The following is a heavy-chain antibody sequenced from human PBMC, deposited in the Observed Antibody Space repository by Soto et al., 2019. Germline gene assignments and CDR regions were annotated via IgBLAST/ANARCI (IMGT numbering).Heavy chain of an antibody. CDR3: AKDRGYSYGDSQYNWFDP. D-gene: IGHD5-18*01. Sequence: GGSLRLSCAASGFNFSSYAMSWVRQAPGKGLEWVSAISGSGGSTYYADSVKGRFTISRDNSKNTLYLQMNSLRAEDTAVYYCAKDRGYSYGDSQYNWFDPWGQGTLVTVSS. V-gene: IGHV3-23*01. CDR1: GFNFSSYA. J-gene: IGHJ5*02. CDR2: ISGSGGST.